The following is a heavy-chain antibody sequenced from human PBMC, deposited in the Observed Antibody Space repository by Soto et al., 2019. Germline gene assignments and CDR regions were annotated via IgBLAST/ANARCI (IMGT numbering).Heavy chain of an antibody. CDR1: GFTFSSYS. J-gene: IGHJ4*02. D-gene: IGHD3-10*01. CDR2: ISSSSSYI. Sequence: EVQLVESGGGLVKPGGSLRLSCAASGFTFSSYSMNWVRQAPGKGLEWVSSISSSSSYIYYADSVKGRFTISRDNAKNSLYLQMNSLRAEDTAVYYCARQPYYYGSGSYYNGDLDYWGQGTLVTVSS. CDR3: ARQPYYYGSGSYYNGDLDY. V-gene: IGHV3-21*01.